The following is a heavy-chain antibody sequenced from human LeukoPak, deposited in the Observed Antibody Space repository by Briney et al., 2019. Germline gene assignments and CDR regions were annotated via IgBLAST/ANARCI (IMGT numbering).Heavy chain of an antibody. J-gene: IGHJ6*03. Sequence: PGGSLRLSCAASGFTFDDYAVHWVRQAPGKGLEWVSGISWNSGSIGYADSVKGRFTISRDNAKNSLYLQMNSLRAEDTAVYYCARGRNYYYMDVWGKGTTVTVSS. D-gene: IGHD3-10*01. CDR2: ISWNSGSI. V-gene: IGHV3-9*01. CDR3: ARGRNYYYMDV. CDR1: GFTFDDYA.